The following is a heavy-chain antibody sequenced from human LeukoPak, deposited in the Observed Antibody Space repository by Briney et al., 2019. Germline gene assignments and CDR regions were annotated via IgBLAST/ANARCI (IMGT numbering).Heavy chain of an antibody. V-gene: IGHV3-30*04. CDR1: GFTFSSYA. Sequence: GRSLRLSCAAPGFTFSSYAMHWVRQAPGKGLEWVAVISYDGSNKYYADSVKGRFTISRDNSKNTLYLQMNSLRAEDTAVYYCARGSNYYDSSPGPFDYWGQGTLVTVSS. D-gene: IGHD3-22*01. CDR2: ISYDGSNK. J-gene: IGHJ4*02. CDR3: ARGSNYYDSSPGPFDY.